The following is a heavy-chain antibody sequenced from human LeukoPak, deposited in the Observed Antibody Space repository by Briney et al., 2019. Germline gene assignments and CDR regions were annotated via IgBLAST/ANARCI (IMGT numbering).Heavy chain of an antibody. Sequence: GGSLRLSCAASGCTFSSDGMHWVRQAPGKGLEWVAFRRYDGSNKYYADSVKGRFTISRDNSQNTLYLQMNSLPAEDTAVYYCAKHAEGSGSYYRWYFDLWGRGTLVTVSS. V-gene: IGHV3-30*02. CDR1: GCTFSSDG. D-gene: IGHD1-26*01. CDR2: RRYDGSNK. J-gene: IGHJ2*01. CDR3: AKHAEGSGSYYRWYFDL.